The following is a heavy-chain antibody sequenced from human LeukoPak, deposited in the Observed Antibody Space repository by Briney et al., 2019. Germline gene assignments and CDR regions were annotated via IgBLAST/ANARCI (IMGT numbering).Heavy chain of an antibody. CDR2: MNPNSGNT. J-gene: IGHJ3*02. CDR3: ARVPSPLEWSDPDAFDI. CDR1: GYTFTSYD. D-gene: IGHD3-3*01. V-gene: IGHV1-8*01. Sequence: EASVKVSCKASGYTFTSYDINWVRQATGQGLEWMGWMNPNSGNTGYAQKFQGRVTMTRNTSISTAYMELSSLRSEDTAVYYCARVPSPLEWSDPDAFDIWGQGTMVTVSS.